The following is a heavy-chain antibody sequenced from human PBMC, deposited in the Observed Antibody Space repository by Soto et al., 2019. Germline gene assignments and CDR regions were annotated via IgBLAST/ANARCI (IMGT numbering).Heavy chain of an antibody. Sequence: GESLKISCMGSGYSFTSYWIGWVRQMPGKGLEWMGIIYPGDSDTRYSPSFQGQVTISADKSISTAYLQWSSLKASDTAMYYCARPPLYYYDSSGSFSYFDYWGQGTLVTVSS. D-gene: IGHD3-22*01. CDR1: GYSFTSYW. J-gene: IGHJ4*02. CDR3: ARPPLYYYDSSGSFSYFDY. V-gene: IGHV5-51*01. CDR2: IYPGDSDT.